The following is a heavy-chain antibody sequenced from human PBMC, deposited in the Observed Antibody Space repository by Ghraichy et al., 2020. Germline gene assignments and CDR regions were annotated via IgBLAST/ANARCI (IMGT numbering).Heavy chain of an antibody. CDR3: AIIVATRSQVDS. CDR1: GFTFSSNN. Sequence: GESLNISCAASGFTFSSNNMNWVRQAPGKGLEWVSFISSSSTYIHYADSVKGRFTISRDNAKNSLYLQMNGLRAEDTAVYYCAIIVATRSQVDSWGQGTLVTVSS. D-gene: IGHD5-12*01. J-gene: IGHJ4*02. CDR2: ISSSSTYI. V-gene: IGHV3-21*01.